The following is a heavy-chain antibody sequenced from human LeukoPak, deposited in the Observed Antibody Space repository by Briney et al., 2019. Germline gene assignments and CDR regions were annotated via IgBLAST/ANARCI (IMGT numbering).Heavy chain of an antibody. Sequence: PSETLSLTCTVSGGSVSSGSYYWSWIRQPPGKGLEWIGYIYYSGSTNYNPSLKSRVTISVDTSKNQFSLKLSSVTAADTAVYYCARVGYFDWLLDYWGRGTLVTVSS. CDR1: GGSVSSGSYY. CDR3: ARVGYFDWLLDY. D-gene: IGHD3-9*01. CDR2: IYYSGST. J-gene: IGHJ4*02. V-gene: IGHV4-61*01.